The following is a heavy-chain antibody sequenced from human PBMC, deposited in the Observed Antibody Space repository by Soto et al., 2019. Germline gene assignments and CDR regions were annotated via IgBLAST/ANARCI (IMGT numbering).Heavy chain of an antibody. CDR2: IIPIFGTA. CDR1: GGTFSSYA. V-gene: IGHV1-69*13. J-gene: IGHJ6*02. D-gene: IGHD5-18*01. Sequence: SVKVSCKASGGTFSSYAISWVRQAPGQGLEWMGGIIPIFGTANYAQKFQGRVTITADESTSTAYMELSSLRSEDTAVYYCARDHGDTAMAPAYYSYYGMDVWGQGPTVTVSS. CDR3: ARDHGDTAMAPAYYSYYGMDV.